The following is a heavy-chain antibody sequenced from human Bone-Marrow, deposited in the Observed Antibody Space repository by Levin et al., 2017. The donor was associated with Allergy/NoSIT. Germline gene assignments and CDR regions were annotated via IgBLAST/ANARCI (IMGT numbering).Heavy chain of an antibody. Sequence: SETLSLTCAVSGGSISSGEYYWAWIRQPPGTGPEWMGYIYYSGSAYYNPSLKSRLSISVDTTNNQFSLKLSSVTAADTAVYYCARDRVGVLSGNHYYYGMDVWGQGTTVTVSS. CDR3: ARDRVGVLSGNHYYYGMDV. V-gene: IGHV4-30-4*01. CDR1: GGSISSGEYY. D-gene: IGHD3-10*01. J-gene: IGHJ6*02. CDR2: IYYSGSA.